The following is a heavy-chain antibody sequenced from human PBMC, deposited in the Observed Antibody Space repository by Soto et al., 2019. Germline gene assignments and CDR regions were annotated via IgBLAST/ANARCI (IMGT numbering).Heavy chain of an antibody. D-gene: IGHD2-21*01. Sequence: SETLSLTCTVSGGSISDGAYYWSWIRQPPGKGLEWIGHIYDSGNTYNNPSLKSRLTISVDTSKNHFSLNLNSVTAADTAIYYCASGLSGDKVDQWGQGTLVTVSS. J-gene: IGHJ4*02. CDR2: IYDSGNT. CDR3: ASGLSGDKVDQ. CDR1: GGSISDGAYY. V-gene: IGHV4-30-4*01.